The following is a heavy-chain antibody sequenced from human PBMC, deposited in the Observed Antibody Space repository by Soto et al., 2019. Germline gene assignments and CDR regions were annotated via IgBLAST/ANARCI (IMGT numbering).Heavy chain of an antibody. Sequence: SETLSLTCTVSGGSISSYYWSWIRQPPGKGLEWIGYIYYRGSTNYNPSLKSRVTISVDTSKNQFSLKLSSVTAADTAVYYCARDYYGMDVWGQGTTVTVSS. CDR3: ARDYYGMDV. V-gene: IGHV4-59*01. CDR2: IYYRGST. CDR1: GGSISSYY. J-gene: IGHJ6*02.